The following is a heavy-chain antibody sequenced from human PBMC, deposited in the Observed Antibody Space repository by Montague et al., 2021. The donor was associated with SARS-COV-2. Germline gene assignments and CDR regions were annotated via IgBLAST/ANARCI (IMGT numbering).Heavy chain of an antibody. V-gene: IGHV3-23*01. CDR3: AKDLWGNYGSGSSFQS. CDR2: ITGTTSGHKT. Sequence: SLRLSCAGSGFTFGTYGMSWVRQAPGKGLGWVSGITGTTSGHKTDDADSVRGRFTISRDNSKNTVDLQMNRLRAEDTAVYFCAKDLWGNYGSGSSFQSWGQGTLVTVSS. D-gene: IGHD3-10*01. J-gene: IGHJ4*02. CDR1: GFTFGTYG.